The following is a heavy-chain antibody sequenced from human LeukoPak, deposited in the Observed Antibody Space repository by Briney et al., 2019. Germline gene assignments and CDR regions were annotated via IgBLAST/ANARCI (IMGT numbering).Heavy chain of an antibody. Sequence: GGSLRLSCAASGFTFSSYWMSWVRQAPGKGLEWVANIKQDGSEKYYVDSVKGRFTISRDNAKNSLYLQMNSLRAEDTAVYYCARGGRRGYGDFGDYWGQGTLVTVSS. D-gene: IGHD3-10*01. J-gene: IGHJ4*02. V-gene: IGHV3-7*01. CDR1: GFTFSSYW. CDR3: ARGGRRGYGDFGDY. CDR2: IKQDGSEK.